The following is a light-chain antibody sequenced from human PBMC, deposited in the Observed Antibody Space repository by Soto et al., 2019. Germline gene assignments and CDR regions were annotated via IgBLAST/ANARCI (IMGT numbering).Light chain of an antibody. J-gene: IGKJ4*01. V-gene: IGKV3-20*01. CDR3: QYQGT. Sequence: IVLTQSPGTLSLSPGERATLSCRASQSIGRRYLAWYQQKPGQGPMILIYDTSERASDNPDRFSGSGSGTDFTLTISRLVPEYFAVYYCQYQGTFGGGTKVEIK. CDR1: QSIGRRY. CDR2: DTS.